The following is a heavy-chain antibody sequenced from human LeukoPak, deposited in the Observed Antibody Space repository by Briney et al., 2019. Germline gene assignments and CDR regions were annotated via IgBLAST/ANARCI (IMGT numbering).Heavy chain of an antibody. CDR1: GGTFSSYA. D-gene: IGHD4-17*01. Sequence: SVKVSCKASGGTFSSYAISWVRQAPGQGLEWMGGIIPIFGTANYAQKFQGRVTITADESTSTAYMELSSLRSEDTAVYYCAGGFYDYGDLNRYYFDYWGQGTLVTVSS. J-gene: IGHJ4*02. CDR2: IIPIFGTA. V-gene: IGHV1-69*01. CDR3: AGGFYDYGDLNRYYFDY.